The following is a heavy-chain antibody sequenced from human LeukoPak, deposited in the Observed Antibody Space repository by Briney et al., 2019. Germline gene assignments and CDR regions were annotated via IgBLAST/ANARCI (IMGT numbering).Heavy chain of an antibody. D-gene: IGHD6-19*01. CDR2: INHSGST. CDR3: ARRRGGWYGNAFDI. J-gene: IGHJ3*02. Sequence: SETLSLTCAVYGGSFSGYYWSWIRQPPGKGLEWLGEINHSGSTNYNPSLKSRVTISVDTSKNQFSLKLSSVTAADTAVYYCARRRGGWYGNAFDIWGQGTMVTVSS. V-gene: IGHV4-34*01. CDR1: GGSFSGYY.